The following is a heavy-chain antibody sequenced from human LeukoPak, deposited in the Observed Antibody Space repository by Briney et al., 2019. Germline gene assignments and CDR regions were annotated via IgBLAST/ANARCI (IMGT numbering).Heavy chain of an antibody. J-gene: IGHJ4*02. CDR3: ARVHYDILTGYSYFDY. V-gene: IGHV1-18*01. Sequence: AASVNVSCKASGYTFTSYGISWVRQAPGQGLEGMGWISAYNDNTNYAQKLQGRVTMTTDTSTSTAYMELRSLRSDDTAVYYCARVHYDILTGYSYFDYWGQGTLVTVSS. D-gene: IGHD3-9*01. CDR1: GYTFTSYG. CDR2: ISAYNDNT.